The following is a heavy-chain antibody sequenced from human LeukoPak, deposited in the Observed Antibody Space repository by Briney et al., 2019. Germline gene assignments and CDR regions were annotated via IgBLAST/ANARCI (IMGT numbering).Heavy chain of an antibody. CDR2: ISGSGGST. J-gene: IGHJ4*02. CDR3: ATVAAYYYRSGSYGY. CDR1: GFTFSTYS. D-gene: IGHD3-10*01. Sequence: GGSLRLSCAASGFTFSTYSMNWVRQAPGKGLEWGSVISGSGGSTYYGDSVKGRFTISRDNSKNTLFLQMNSLRAEDTAVYYCATVAAYYYRSGSYGYWGQGTLVTVSS. V-gene: IGHV3-23*01.